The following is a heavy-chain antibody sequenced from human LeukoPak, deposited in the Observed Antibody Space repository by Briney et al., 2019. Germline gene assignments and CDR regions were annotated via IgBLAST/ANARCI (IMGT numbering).Heavy chain of an antibody. Sequence: GGSERLSCAASGFTFSSYDMHWVRQATGKGLEWISAIGTAGDTYYPGSVKGRFTISRDNAKNTLYLQMNSLRAEDTAVYYCASPGTTVTTRNAFDIWGQGTMVTVSS. CDR2: IGTAGDT. CDR1: GFTFSSYD. D-gene: IGHD4-17*01. J-gene: IGHJ3*02. CDR3: ASPGTTVTTRNAFDI. V-gene: IGHV3-13*01.